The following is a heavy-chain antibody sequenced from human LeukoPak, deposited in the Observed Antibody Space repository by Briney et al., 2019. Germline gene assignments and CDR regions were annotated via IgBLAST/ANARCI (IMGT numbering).Heavy chain of an antibody. V-gene: IGHV1-2*02. D-gene: IGHD3-22*01. CDR1: GYTFTGYY. CDR2: INPNSGGT. J-gene: IGHJ4*02. Sequence: ASVKVSCKASGYTFTGYYMHWVRQAPGQGLEWMGWINPNSGGTNYAQKFQGRVTMTRDTSISTAYMELSRLRSDDTAVYYCARGSSRYYDSSGYEYYFDYWGQGTLVTVSS. CDR3: ARGSSRYYDSSGYEYYFDY.